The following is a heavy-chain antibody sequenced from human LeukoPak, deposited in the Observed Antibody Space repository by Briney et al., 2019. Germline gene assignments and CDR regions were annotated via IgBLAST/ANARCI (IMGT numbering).Heavy chain of an antibody. CDR3: ARGGSLWNFSN. CDR1: GGSISSSSYY. J-gene: IGHJ4*02. D-gene: IGHD2/OR15-2a*01. V-gene: IGHV4-39*07. CDR2: IYYGGST. Sequence: SETLSLTCTVSGGSISSSSYYWGWIRQPPGKWLEWIGSIYYGGSTYSNPSLKSRVTMSVDTSKNQFSLKVSSVTAADTAVYYCARGGSLWNFSNWGQGTLVTVSS.